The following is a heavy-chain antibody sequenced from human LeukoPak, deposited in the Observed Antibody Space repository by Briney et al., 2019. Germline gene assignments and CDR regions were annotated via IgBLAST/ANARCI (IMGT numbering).Heavy chain of an antibody. V-gene: IGHV3-30*02. D-gene: IGHD5-24*01. J-gene: IGHJ4*02. CDR3: AKGRDMATYYFDC. CDR1: GFTFSSYG. Sequence: PGGSLRLSCAASGFTFSSYGMHWVRQAPGKGLEWVAFIRYDGSNKYYADSVKGRFTISRDNSKNTLYLQMNSLRAEDTAVYYCAKGRDMATYYFDCWGQGTLVTVSS. CDR2: IRYDGSNK.